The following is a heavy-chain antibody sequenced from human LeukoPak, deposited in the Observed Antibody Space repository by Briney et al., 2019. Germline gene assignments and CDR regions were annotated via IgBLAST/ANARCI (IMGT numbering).Heavy chain of an antibody. D-gene: IGHD6-19*01. J-gene: IGHJ4*02. V-gene: IGHV4-39*07. Sequence: SETLSLTCTVSGGSISSSSYYWGWIRHPPGKGLEWIGSIYYSGSTYYNPSLKSRVTISVDTSKNQFSLKLSSVTAADTAVYYCARVYSSGWTCDYWGQGTLVTVSS. CDR1: GGSISSSSYY. CDR3: ARVYSSGWTCDY. CDR2: IYYSGST.